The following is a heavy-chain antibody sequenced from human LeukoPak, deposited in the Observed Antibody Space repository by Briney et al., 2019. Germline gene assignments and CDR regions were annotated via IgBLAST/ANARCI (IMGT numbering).Heavy chain of an antibody. V-gene: IGHV1-46*01. CDR3: ARGWSSGIAAAGCDI. CDR2: INPSGGST. D-gene: IGHD6-13*01. J-gene: IGHJ3*02. Sequence: ASVKVSCKASGYTFTSYYMHWVRQAPGQGLEWMGIINPSGGSTSYAQKFQGRVTMTRDTSTSTVYMELSSLRSEDTAVYYCARGWSSGIAAAGCDIWGQGTMVTVSS. CDR1: GYTFTSYY.